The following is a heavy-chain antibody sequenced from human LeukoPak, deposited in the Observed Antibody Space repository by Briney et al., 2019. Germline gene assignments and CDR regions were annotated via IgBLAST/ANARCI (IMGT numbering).Heavy chain of an antibody. D-gene: IGHD2-8*02. Sequence: GGSLRLSCVASGSSFSDYYMSWIRQAPGKGLEWVSYISSSSYSTDYADSVKGRFTISRDNAKNSLFLQMNSLRAEDTAVYYCARDPKHWYYFDFWGQGTLVTVSS. J-gene: IGHJ4*02. V-gene: IGHV3-11*06. CDR2: ISSSSYST. CDR3: ARDPKHWYYFDF. CDR1: GSSFSDYY.